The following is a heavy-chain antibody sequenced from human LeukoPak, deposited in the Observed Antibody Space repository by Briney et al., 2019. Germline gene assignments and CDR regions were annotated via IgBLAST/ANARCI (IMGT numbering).Heavy chain of an antibody. CDR1: GYSISSGYY. CDR3: ARVSGYDWESFYDY. V-gene: IGHV4-38-2*02. Sequence: PSETLSLTCTVSGYSISSGYYWGWIRQPPGKGLEWIGSMSHSGSTYYNPSLKSRVTISVDTSKNQFSLKLSSVTAADTAMYYCARVSGYDWESFYDYWGQGSLVTVSS. CDR2: MSHSGST. J-gene: IGHJ4*02. D-gene: IGHD5-12*01.